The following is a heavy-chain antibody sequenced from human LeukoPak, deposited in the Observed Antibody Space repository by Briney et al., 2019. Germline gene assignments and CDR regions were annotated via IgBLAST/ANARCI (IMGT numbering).Heavy chain of an antibody. V-gene: IGHV3-7*01. CDR1: GFTFSSSW. CDR2: IKQDGSER. CDR3: ARESTHDAIDI. J-gene: IGHJ3*02. Sequence: GGSLRLSCAASGFTFSSSWMHWVRQAPGKGLEWVANIKQDGSERYYVDSVKGRFTISRDNAKNSLYLQMNSLRAEDTAVYYCARESTHDAIDIWGQGTMVTVSS. D-gene: IGHD2-15*01.